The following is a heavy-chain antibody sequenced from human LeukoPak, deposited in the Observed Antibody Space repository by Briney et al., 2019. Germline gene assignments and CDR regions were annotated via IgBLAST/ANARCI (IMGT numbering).Heavy chain of an antibody. J-gene: IGHJ6*03. V-gene: IGHV1-46*01. D-gene: IGHD7-27*01. CDR2: INPSGGST. CDR1: GYTFTSYY. CDR3: ARSLGTYYYYMDV. Sequence: ASVKVSCKASGYTFTSYYMHWVRQAPGQGLEWMGIINPSGGSTSYAQKFQGRVTMTRDMSTSTVYMELSSLRSEDTAVYYCARSLGTYYYYMDVWGKGTTVTVSS.